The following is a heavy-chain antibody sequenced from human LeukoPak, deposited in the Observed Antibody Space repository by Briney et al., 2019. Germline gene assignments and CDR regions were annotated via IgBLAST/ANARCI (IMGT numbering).Heavy chain of an antibody. Sequence: SLKVSCKASGYTLTGYYMHWVRQAPGQGLEWMGWINITSGITNFAQKFQDRVSMTRDTSISTFHMELSRLTSDDTAVYYCARDRLSYFDSSDYLDFDSWGQGTLVTVSS. D-gene: IGHD3-22*01. CDR1: GYTLTGYY. J-gene: IGHJ4*02. V-gene: IGHV1-2*02. CDR2: INITSGIT. CDR3: ARDRLSYFDSSDYLDFDS.